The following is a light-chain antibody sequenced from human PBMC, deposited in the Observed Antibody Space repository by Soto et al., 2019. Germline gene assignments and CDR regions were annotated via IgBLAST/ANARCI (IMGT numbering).Light chain of an antibody. CDR3: ISYTSSSTLNV. CDR1: SSDVGGYNY. Sequence: QSALTQPASVSGSPGQSITISCTGTSSDVGGYNYVSRYQQHPGKAPKLMIYDVSNRPSGVSNRFSGSKSGNTASLTISGLQAEDEADYYCISYTSSSTLNVFGTGTQLTVL. J-gene: IGLJ1*01. V-gene: IGLV2-14*01. CDR2: DVS.